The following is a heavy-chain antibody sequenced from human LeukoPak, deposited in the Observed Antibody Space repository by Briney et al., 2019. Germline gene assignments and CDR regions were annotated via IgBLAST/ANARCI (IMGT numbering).Heavy chain of an antibody. CDR2: MYHSGGT. V-gene: IGHV4-38-2*01. Sequence: SETLSLTCAVSGYSISSGYYWGWLRQPPGKGLEWIGSMYHSGGTYYNPSLKSRVTISVDTSKNQFSLKLSSVTAADTAMYYCARSGSYYYMDVWGQGTTVTVSS. D-gene: IGHD3-10*01. J-gene: IGHJ6*03. CDR1: GYSISSGYY. CDR3: ARSGSYYYMDV.